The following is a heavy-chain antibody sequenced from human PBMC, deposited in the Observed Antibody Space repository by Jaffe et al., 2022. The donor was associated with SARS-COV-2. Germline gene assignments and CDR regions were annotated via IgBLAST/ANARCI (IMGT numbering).Heavy chain of an antibody. V-gene: IGHV4-61*02. J-gene: IGHJ3*02. CDR1: GGSISSGSYY. Sequence: QVQLQESGPGLVKPSQTLSLTCTVSGGSISSGSYYWSWIRQPAGKGLEWIGRIYTSGSTNYNPSLKSRVTISVDTSKNQFSLKLSSVTAADTAVYYCAREAGGYCSSTSCYTGQRADAFDIWGQGTMVTVSS. CDR3: AREAGGYCSSTSCYTGQRADAFDI. D-gene: IGHD2-2*02. CDR2: IYTSGST.